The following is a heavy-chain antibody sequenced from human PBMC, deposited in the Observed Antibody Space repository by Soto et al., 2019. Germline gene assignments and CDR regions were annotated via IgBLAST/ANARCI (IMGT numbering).Heavy chain of an antibody. D-gene: IGHD2-2*01. Sequence: GASVKVSCKASGYTFTSYGISWVRQAPGQGLEWMGWISAYNGNTNYAQKLQGRVTMTTDTSTSTAYMELRSLRSDDTAVYYCARDPKAVVPAAPIYGMDVWGQGTTVTVSS. CDR2: ISAYNGNT. CDR1: GYTFTSYG. V-gene: IGHV1-18*04. CDR3: ARDPKAVVPAAPIYGMDV. J-gene: IGHJ6*02.